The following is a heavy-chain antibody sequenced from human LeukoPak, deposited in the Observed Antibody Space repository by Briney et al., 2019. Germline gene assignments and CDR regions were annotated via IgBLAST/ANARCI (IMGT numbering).Heavy chain of an antibody. J-gene: IGHJ6*02. Sequence: GASVKVSCKVAGHSVTKLSLHWVRQALGKGLEWMVGFDPKDRESIYAQKFKARVTLTEDTSTDTAYMELSSLRPDDTALYYCAVRFVWHGFDVWGQGTTVTVSS. CDR3: AVRFVWHGFDV. CDR1: GHSVTKLS. V-gene: IGHV1-24*01. CDR2: FDPKDRES. D-gene: IGHD2-8*01.